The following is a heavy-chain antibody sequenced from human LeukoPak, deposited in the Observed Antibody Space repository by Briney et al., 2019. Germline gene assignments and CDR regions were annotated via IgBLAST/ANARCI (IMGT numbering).Heavy chain of an antibody. CDR2: VDPEDGDT. Sequence: ASVKVSCTASGYTFTDYYMHWVQQAPGKGLEWMGRVDPEDGDTIYAEKFQGRVTITADTSTDTAYMELISLRSEDTAVYYCATSGAEAFDIWGQGTMVTVSS. D-gene: IGHD3-10*01. CDR1: GYTFTDYY. CDR3: ATSGAEAFDI. V-gene: IGHV1-69-2*01. J-gene: IGHJ3*02.